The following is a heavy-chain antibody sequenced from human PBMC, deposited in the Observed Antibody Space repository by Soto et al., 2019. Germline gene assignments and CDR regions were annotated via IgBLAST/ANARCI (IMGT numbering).Heavy chain of an antibody. CDR2: ISSSGSTI. CDR3: ARGGAWNLIYYYYGMDV. D-gene: IGHD1-1*01. Sequence: PGGSLRLSCAASGFTFSSYEMNWVRQAPGKGLEWVSYISSSGSTIYYADSVKGRFTISRDNAKNSLYLQMNSLRAEDTAVYYCARGGAWNLIYYYYGMDVWGQGTTGTV. J-gene: IGHJ6*02. CDR1: GFTFSSYE. V-gene: IGHV3-48*03.